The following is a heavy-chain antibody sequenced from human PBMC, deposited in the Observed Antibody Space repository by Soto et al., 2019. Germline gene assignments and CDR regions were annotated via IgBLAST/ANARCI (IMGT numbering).Heavy chain of an antibody. CDR1: GFTFSSYA. CDR2: ISYDGSNK. D-gene: IGHD6-6*01. V-gene: IGHV3-30-3*01. Sequence: QVQLVGSGGGVVQPGRSLRLSCAASGFTFSSYAMHWVRQAPGKGLEWVAVISYDGSNKYYADSVKGRFTISRDNSKNTLYLQMNSLRAEDTAVYYCARDEHEYSSSGGMDVWGQGTTVTVSS. J-gene: IGHJ6*02. CDR3: ARDEHEYSSSGGMDV.